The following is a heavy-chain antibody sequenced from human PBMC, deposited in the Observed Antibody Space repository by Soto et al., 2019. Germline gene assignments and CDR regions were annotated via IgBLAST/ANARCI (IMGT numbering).Heavy chain of an antibody. D-gene: IGHD1-26*01. CDR1: GGSISSSSYY. V-gene: IGHV4-39*01. CDR2: IYYSGST. CDR3: ASEGNLVGATTSSGDKSEPHN. Sequence: SETLSLTCTVSGGSISSSSYYWGWIRQPPGKGLEWIGSIYYSGSTYYNPSLKSRVTISVDTSKNQFSLKLSSVTAADTAVYYCASEGNLVGATTSSGDKSEPHNWGQGTLVTVSS. J-gene: IGHJ4*02.